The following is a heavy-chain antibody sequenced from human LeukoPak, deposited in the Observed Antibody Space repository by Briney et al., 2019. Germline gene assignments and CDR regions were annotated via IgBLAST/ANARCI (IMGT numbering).Heavy chain of an antibody. J-gene: IGHJ4*02. CDR3: AKDRVRNGYDRLDY. Sequence: SLRLSCAASGFTFDDYAMHWVRQAPGKGLEWVSGINWNSGSIGYGDSVKGRFTISRDNAKNSLYLQMNSLRAEDTAVYYCAKDRVRNGYDRLDYWGQGTLVTVSS. CDR2: INWNSGSI. V-gene: IGHV3-9*01. D-gene: IGHD5-12*01. CDR1: GFTFDDYA.